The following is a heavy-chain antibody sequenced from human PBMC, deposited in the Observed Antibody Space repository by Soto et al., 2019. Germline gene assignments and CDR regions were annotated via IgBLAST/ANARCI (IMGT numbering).Heavy chain of an antibody. Sequence: GGSLRLSCAASGFTFSSYGMHWVRQAPGKGLEWVAVIWYDGSNKYYADSVKGRFTISRDNSKNTLYLQMNSLRAEDTAVYYCAKDAGYCSSSCYRPYYFGYWGQGTLVTVSS. CDR3: AKDAGYCSSSCYRPYYFGY. J-gene: IGHJ4*02. V-gene: IGHV3-33*06. CDR2: IWYDGSNK. CDR1: GFTFSSYG. D-gene: IGHD2-2*01.